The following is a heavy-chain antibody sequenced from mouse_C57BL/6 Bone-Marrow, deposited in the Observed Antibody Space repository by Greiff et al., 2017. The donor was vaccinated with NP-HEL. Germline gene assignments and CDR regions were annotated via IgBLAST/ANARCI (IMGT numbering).Heavy chain of an antibody. CDR2: IWTGGGT. Sequence: VQLQQSGPGLVAPSQSLSITCTVSGFSLTSYAISWVRQPPGKGLEWLGVIWTGGGTNYNSALKSRLSISKDNSKSQVFLKMNSLQTDDTARYYCARNYYYGSSSYYFDYWGQGTTLTVSS. V-gene: IGHV2-9-1*01. CDR3: ARNYYYGSSSYYFDY. D-gene: IGHD1-1*01. CDR1: GFSLTSYA. J-gene: IGHJ2*01.